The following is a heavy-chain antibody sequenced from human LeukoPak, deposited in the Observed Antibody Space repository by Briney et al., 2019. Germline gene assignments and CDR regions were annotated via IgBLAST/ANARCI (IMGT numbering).Heavy chain of an antibody. D-gene: IGHD6-19*01. CDR2: INYSGNT. CDR1: GGSISSSSYY. Sequence: SETLSLTCTVSGGSISSSSYYWGWIRQPPGKGLEWIGSINYSGNTYSKSSLTSRVTMSADTSKNQFSLKLSSVTAADTAVYYCARHLQWLVWNDWGQGTLVTVSS. J-gene: IGHJ4*02. V-gene: IGHV4-39*01. CDR3: ARHLQWLVWND.